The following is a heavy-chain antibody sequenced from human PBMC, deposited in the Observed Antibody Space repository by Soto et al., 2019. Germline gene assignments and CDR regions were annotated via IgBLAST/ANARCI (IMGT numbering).Heavy chain of an antibody. Sequence: GGSLRLSCAASGFTFSSYGMHWVRQAPGKGLEWVAVISYDGSNKYYADSVKGRFTISRDNSKNTLYLQMNSLRAEDTAVYYCPNPALVVSGYYLGLASWGKETWVTVPP. CDR3: PNPALVVSGYYLGLAS. V-gene: IGHV3-30*18. D-gene: IGHD3-22*01. CDR1: GFTFSSYG. CDR2: ISYDGSNK. J-gene: IGHJ5*01.